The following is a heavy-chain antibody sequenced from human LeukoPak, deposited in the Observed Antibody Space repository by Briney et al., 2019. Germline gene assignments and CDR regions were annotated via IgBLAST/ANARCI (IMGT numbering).Heavy chain of an antibody. D-gene: IGHD2-2*02. CDR3: ARGYCTSSSCYIDY. J-gene: IGHJ4*02. CDR1: GFTFSSYA. Sequence: GGSLRLSCVASGFTFSSYAMNWVRQAPGKGLEWVSVISGGGGSTHYADSVRGRFTISRDNSKNTLYLQMNSLRAEDTAVYSCARGYCTSSSCYIDYWGQGTLVTVSS. CDR2: ISGGGGST. V-gene: IGHV3-23*01.